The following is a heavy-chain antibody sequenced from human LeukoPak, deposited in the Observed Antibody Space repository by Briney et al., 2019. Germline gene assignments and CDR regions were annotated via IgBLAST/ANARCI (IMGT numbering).Heavy chain of an antibody. Sequence: SETLPLTCTVSGGSISSSSYYWGWIRQSPGKELQWIASVYYSGRTSYSPSLKSRVTISVDTSEKQFSLQLNSVTAADTAVYYCARQGSAYYFDFWGQGLLVTVSS. D-gene: IGHD2-15*01. V-gene: IGHV4-39*01. CDR1: GGSISSSSYY. CDR2: VYYSGRT. CDR3: ARQGSAYYFDF. J-gene: IGHJ4*02.